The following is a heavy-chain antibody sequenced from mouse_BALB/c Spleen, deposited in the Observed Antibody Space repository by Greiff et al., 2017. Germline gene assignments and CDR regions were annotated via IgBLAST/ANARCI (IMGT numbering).Heavy chain of an antibody. CDR3: TRDDGYDGYFDY. CDR1: GYTFTSYW. D-gene: IGHD2-2*01. CDR2: IYPGSGST. V-gene: IGHV1S22*01. Sequence: LQQPGSELVRPGASVKLSCKASGYTFTSYWMHWVKQRHGQGLEWIGNIYPGSGSTNYDEKFKSKGTLTVDTSSSTAYMHLSSLTSEDSAVYYCTRDDGYDGYFDYWGQGTTLTVSS. J-gene: IGHJ2*01.